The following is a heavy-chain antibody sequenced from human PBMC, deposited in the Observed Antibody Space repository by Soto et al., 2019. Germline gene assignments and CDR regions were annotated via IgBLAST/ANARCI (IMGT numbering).Heavy chain of an antibody. D-gene: IGHD3-16*01. CDR2: MYNSGTT. CDR3: ASTLNPIMISPHGYAQLSFDY. V-gene: IGHV4-59*01. J-gene: IGHJ4*02. CDR1: GVSISDFY. Sequence: LSLTCTVSGVSISDFYWSWIRQAPGKGLESVGYMYNSGTTIYNPSLNYRATISVDTSKNQFSLRLSSVTAADTAVYYCASTLNPIMISPHGYAQLSFDYWGQGSLVTVSS.